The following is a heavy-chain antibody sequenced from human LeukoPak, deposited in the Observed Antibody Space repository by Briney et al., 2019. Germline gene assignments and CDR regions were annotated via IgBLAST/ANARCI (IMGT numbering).Heavy chain of an antibody. V-gene: IGHV3-48*02. CDR3: ARDLNWAFDH. Sequence: GGSLRLSCGASGFSFSSYSMNWVRQAPGKGLEWISYISGNSGAITYEDSVQGRFTISRDNAKNLLYLHMNSLRDDDTAIYYCARDLNWAFDHWGQGTLVSVSS. CDR2: ISGNSGAI. CDR1: GFSFSSYS. J-gene: IGHJ4*02. D-gene: IGHD1-1*01.